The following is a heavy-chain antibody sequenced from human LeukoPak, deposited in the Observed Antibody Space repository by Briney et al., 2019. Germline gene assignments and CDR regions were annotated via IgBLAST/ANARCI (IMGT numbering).Heavy chain of an antibody. CDR2: IYYSGST. Sequence: SETLSLTCTVSGGSISSSSYYWGWIRQPPGKGLEWIGSIYYSGSTYYNPSLKSRVTISVDTSKNQFSLKLSSVTAADTAVYYCARRQRYYDFWSGYYREFDYWGQGTLVTVSS. CDR1: GGSISSSSYY. V-gene: IGHV4-39*01. D-gene: IGHD3-3*01. CDR3: ARRQRYYDFWSGYYREFDY. J-gene: IGHJ4*02.